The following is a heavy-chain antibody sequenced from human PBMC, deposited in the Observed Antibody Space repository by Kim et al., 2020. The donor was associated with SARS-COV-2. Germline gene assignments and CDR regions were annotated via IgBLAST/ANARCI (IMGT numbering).Heavy chain of an antibody. Sequence: SETLSLTCTVSGGSISSYYWSWIRQPPGKGLEWIGHIYYSGSTNYNPSLKSRVTISVDTSKNQFSLKLSSVTAADTAVYYCARDAKYCGSTSWYGFDPWGQGTLVTVSS. CDR2: IYYSGST. CDR1: GGSISSYY. J-gene: IGHJ5*02. V-gene: IGHV4-59*01. D-gene: IGHD2-2*01. CDR3: ARDAKYCGSTSWYGFDP.